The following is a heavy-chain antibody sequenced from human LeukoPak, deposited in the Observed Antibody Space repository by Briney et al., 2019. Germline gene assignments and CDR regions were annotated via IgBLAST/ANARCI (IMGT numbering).Heavy chain of an antibody. Sequence: GGSLRLSCAASGFTFSSYAMHWVRQAPGKGLEWVAVISYDGSNEYYADSVKGRFTISRDNSKNTLYLQMNTLRAEDTAVYYCARDFYYYDSSGYYYWGQGTLVTVSS. CDR1: GFTFSSYA. D-gene: IGHD3-22*01. J-gene: IGHJ4*02. V-gene: IGHV3-30*04. CDR2: ISYDGSNE. CDR3: ARDFYYYDSSGYYY.